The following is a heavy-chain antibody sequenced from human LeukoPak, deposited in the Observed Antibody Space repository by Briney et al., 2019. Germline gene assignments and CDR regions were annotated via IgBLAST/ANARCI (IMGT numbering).Heavy chain of an antibody. CDR1: GFISSSYA. Sequence: GGSLRLSCAASGFISSSYAMHWVRQAPGKGLEWVAVISYDGSNKYYADSVKGRFTISRDNSKNTLYLQMNSLRAEDTAVYYCARVEFGYASGWYEGDYWGQGTLVTVSS. CDR2: ISYDGSNK. V-gene: IGHV3-30-3*01. D-gene: IGHD6-19*01. CDR3: ARVEFGYASGWYEGDY. J-gene: IGHJ4*02.